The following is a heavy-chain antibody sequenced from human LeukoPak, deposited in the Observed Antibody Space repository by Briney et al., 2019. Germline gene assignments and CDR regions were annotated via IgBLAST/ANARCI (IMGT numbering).Heavy chain of an antibody. V-gene: IGHV3-43*02. J-gene: IGHJ3*02. D-gene: IGHD3-16*01. CDR1: GFTFDDYA. Sequence: GGSQRLSCAASGFTFDDYAMHWVRQPPGKGLEWVSLISGDGGATQYADSVKGRFTISRDNSKNSLYLQMNTLRTEDTALYYCANVAVWGSTFDIWGRGTMVTVSS. CDR2: ISGDGGAT. CDR3: ANVAVWGSTFDI.